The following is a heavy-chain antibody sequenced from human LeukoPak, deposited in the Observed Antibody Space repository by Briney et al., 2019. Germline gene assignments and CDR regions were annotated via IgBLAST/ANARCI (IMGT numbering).Heavy chain of an antibody. CDR3: ARGWEEFDY. CDR1: GYTFVTYG. J-gene: IGHJ4*02. V-gene: IGHV1-18*01. Sequence: ASVKVSCKPSGYTFVTYGVSWLRQAPGQGLEWMGWISPYNGNTNYAQKFQGRPTMTTDTSTSTVYTDLRSLRSDDTAVYYCARGWEEFDYWGQGTLVTVSS. CDR2: ISPYNGNT. D-gene: IGHD1-26*01.